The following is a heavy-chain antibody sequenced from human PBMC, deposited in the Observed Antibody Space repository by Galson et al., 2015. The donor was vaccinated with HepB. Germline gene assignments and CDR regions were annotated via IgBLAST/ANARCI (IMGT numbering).Heavy chain of an antibody. CDR2: IYWNDVK. D-gene: IGHD6-19*01. CDR3: AHSGPSHSSGWFAPLGY. J-gene: IGHJ4*02. V-gene: IGHV2-5*01. Sequence: PALVKPTQTLTLTCTFSGFSLSTSGVGVGYIRQPPGRALEWLALIYWNDVKRYSPSLKSRLTITKDTSKNQVVLTMTNMDPVDTATYYCAHSGPSHSSGWFAPLGYWGQGTLVTVSS. CDR1: GFSLSTSGVG.